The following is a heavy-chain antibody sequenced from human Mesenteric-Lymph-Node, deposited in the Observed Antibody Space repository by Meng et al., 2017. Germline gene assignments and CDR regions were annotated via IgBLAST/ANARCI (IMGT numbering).Heavy chain of an antibody. CDR1: GGSFSVYY. CDR3: ARDVTTATMSKYFQH. V-gene: IGHV4-34*01. D-gene: IGHD4-17*01. J-gene: IGHJ1*01. CDR2: INHSGTT. Sequence: HGPVQRWGTGRLKPSETLLLTCVVSGGSFSVYYWSWIREPPGEGLEWIGEINHSGTTNYNPSLKIRVTISVDTSKNQFSLKLSSVTAADTAVYYCARDVTTATMSKYFQHWGQGTLVTVSS.